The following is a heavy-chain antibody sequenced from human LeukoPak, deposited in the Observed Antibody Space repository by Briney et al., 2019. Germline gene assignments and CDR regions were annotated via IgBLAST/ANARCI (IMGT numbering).Heavy chain of an antibody. CDR2: MKHDGSEK. CDR1: GFTFSTYG. CDR3: ARDGSSTSPIDY. V-gene: IGHV3-7*01. D-gene: IGHD2-2*01. J-gene: IGHJ4*02. Sequence: GGSLRLSCAASGFTFSTYGMTWVRQAPGKGLEWVANMKHDGSEKYYVDSVKGRFTISRDNAKNSLYLQMNSLRAEDTAVYYCARDGSSTSPIDYWGQGTLVTVSS.